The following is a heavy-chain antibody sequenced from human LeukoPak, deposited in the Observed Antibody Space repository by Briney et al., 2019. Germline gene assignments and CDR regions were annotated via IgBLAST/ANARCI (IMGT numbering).Heavy chain of an antibody. V-gene: IGHV4-34*01. D-gene: IGHD2-15*01. CDR2: INHSGST. CDR1: GGSFSGYY. CDR3: ARVSAAGYCSGGSCPTEDY. Sequence: SETLSLTCAVYGGSFSGYYWSWIRQPPGKGLEWIGEINHSGSTNYNPSLKSRVTISVDKSKNQFSLKLSSVTAADTAVYYCARVSAAGYCSGGSCPTEDYWGQGTLVTVSS. J-gene: IGHJ4*02.